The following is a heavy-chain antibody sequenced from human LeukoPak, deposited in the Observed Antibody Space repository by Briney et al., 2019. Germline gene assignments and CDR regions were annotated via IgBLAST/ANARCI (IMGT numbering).Heavy chain of an antibody. D-gene: IGHD4-17*01. V-gene: IGHV3-48*03. J-gene: IGHJ4*02. CDR2: IRSSGSNI. Sequence: PGGSLRLSCAASGFTFSSYEMNWVRQAPGKGLEWVSYIRSSGSNIFYADSVKGRFTISRDSAKNSLYLQMNSLRAEDTAVYYCAKEHFREYGDSVFDYWGQGTLVTVSS. CDR3: AKEHFREYGDSVFDY. CDR1: GFTFSSYE.